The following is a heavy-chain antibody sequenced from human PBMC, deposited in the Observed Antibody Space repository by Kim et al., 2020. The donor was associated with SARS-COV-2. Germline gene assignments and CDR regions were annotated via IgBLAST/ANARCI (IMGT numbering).Heavy chain of an antibody. D-gene: IGHD5-12*01. Sequence: KSRVTISVDTSKNQFSLKLSSVTAADTAVYYCARCALVEMATNYYYGMDVWGQGTTVTVSS. CDR3: ARCALVEMATNYYYGMDV. V-gene: IGHV4-30-2*04. J-gene: IGHJ6*02.